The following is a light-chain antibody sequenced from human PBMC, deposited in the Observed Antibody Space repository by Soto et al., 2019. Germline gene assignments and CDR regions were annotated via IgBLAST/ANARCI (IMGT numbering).Light chain of an antibody. Sequence: EIVLTQSPATLSVSPGHRATLSCRASQSVSSDLAWFQQKPGQAPRFLIYDASTRATGIPARFSGSGSKTDFTLTISSLQYEECASYCCQQYNNWPLSFGGGTKVEIK. V-gene: IGKV3-15*01. CDR1: QSVSSD. CDR3: QQYNNWPLS. J-gene: IGKJ4*01. CDR2: DAS.